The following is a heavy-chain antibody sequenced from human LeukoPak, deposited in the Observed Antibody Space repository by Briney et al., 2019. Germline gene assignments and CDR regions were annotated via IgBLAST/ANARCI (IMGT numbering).Heavy chain of an antibody. D-gene: IGHD5-12*01. V-gene: IGHV4-31*03. CDR2: IHFSGST. CDR3: ARDGESGFSYLFDN. Sequence: IPSETLSLTCTVSGASLSSGGHYWNWIRQHPVKGLDWIGYIHFSGSTYYDPSLQSRVTISVDTSKSQFTLNLSSVTAADTAVYYCARDGESGFSYLFDNWGQGTLVTVSS. CDR1: GASLSSGGHY. J-gene: IGHJ4*02.